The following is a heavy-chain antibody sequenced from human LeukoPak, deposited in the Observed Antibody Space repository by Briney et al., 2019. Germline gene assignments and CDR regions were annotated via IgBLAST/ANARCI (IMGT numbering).Heavy chain of an antibody. D-gene: IGHD1-26*01. CDR3: ARQDPHSRREPHWYFDL. Sequence: GESLKIACKGCGYIFTNYWIGWVRQMPGKGLEWMGIIYPADSDTRYSPSFQDQVTISADKSISTAYLQWSSLKASDTAMYYCARQDPHSRREPHWYFDLWGRGTLVTVSS. CDR2: IYPADSDT. CDR1: GYIFTNYW. J-gene: IGHJ2*01. V-gene: IGHV5-51*01.